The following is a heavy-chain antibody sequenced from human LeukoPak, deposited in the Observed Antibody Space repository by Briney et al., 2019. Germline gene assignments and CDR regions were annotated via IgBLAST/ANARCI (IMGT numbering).Heavy chain of an antibody. CDR1: GFTFSSYG. V-gene: IGHV3-33*01. CDR3: ASALRTGIAAALDY. D-gene: IGHD6-13*01. J-gene: IGHJ4*02. Sequence: GGSLRLSCAASGFTFSSYGMHWVRQAPGKGLEWVAVIWYDGSKKYYADSVKGRFTISRDNSKNTLYLQMNSLRAEDTAVYYCASALRTGIAAALDYWGQGILVTVAS. CDR2: IWYDGSKK.